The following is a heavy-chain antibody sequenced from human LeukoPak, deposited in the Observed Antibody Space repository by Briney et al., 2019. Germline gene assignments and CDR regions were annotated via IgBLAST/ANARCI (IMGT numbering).Heavy chain of an antibody. CDR1: GFTFSTYW. V-gene: IGHV3-7*03. CDR3: ARGVFCFDF. Sequence: GXLRLSCAASGFTFSTYWMSWVRQAPGKGLEWVANIKEDGSEKYYVDSVKGRFTVSRDNTENSLYLQMSSLRAEDTAVYYCARGVFCFDFWGQGTLVTVSS. D-gene: IGHD3-3*01. J-gene: IGHJ4*02. CDR2: IKEDGSEK.